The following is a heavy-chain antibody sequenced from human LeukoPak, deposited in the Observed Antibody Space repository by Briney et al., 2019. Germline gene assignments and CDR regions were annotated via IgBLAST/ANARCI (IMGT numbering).Heavy chain of an antibody. CDR3: ARGPHPDTSRWYHFDY. CDR2: ISSSGSTK. CDR1: EFTFSSYE. D-gene: IGHD6-19*01. J-gene: IGHJ4*02. V-gene: IGHV3-48*03. Sequence: GGSLRLSCAASEFTFSSYEMNWVRQAPGKGLEWVSYISSSGSTKYYADSVKGRFTISRDNAKNSLYLQMNSLRVEDTALYYCARGPHPDTSRWYHFDYWGQETRVTVSS.